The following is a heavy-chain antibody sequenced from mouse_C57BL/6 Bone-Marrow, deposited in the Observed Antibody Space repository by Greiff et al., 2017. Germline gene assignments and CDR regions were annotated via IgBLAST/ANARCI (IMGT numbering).Heavy chain of an antibody. CDR3: ARRRYGNLFAY. D-gene: IGHD2-1*01. CDR1: GFTFSSYG. J-gene: IGHJ3*01. Sequence: EVNLVESGGDLVKPGGSLKLSCAASGFTFSSYGMSWVRQTPDKRLEWVATISSGGSYTYYPDSVKGRFTISRDNAKNTLYLQMSSLKSEDTAMYYCARRRYGNLFAYWGQGTLVTVSA. V-gene: IGHV5-6*02. CDR2: ISSGGSYT.